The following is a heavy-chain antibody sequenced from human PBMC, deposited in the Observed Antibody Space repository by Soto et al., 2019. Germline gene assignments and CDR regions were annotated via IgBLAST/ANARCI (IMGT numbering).Heavy chain of an antibody. J-gene: IGHJ6*03. CDR2: IHYSGST. D-gene: IGHD2-21*01. Sequence: SETLSLTCTVSGGSINNYYWSWIRQPPGKGLEWIGYIHYSGSTNYNPSLESRVTISVDTSKNQFSLNLSSVTAADTAVYYCARLTSRQIPKNSYWYIHVWGKGSTVTVSS. CDR3: ARLTSRQIPKNSYWYIHV. CDR1: GGSINNYY. V-gene: IGHV4-59*08.